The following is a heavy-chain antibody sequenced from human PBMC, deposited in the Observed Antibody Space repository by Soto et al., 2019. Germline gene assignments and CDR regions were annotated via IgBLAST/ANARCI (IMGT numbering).Heavy chain of an antibody. Sequence: GGSLRLSCAASGFTFSDYYMSWIRQAPGKGLEWVSYISSSGSTIYYADSVKGRFTISRDNAKNSLYLQMNSLRAEDTAVYYCERDLVYYYASGSRSIYYGMDVWGQGTTVTVSS. CDR2: ISSSGSTI. D-gene: IGHD3-22*01. CDR3: ERDLVYYYASGSRSIYYGMDV. V-gene: IGHV3-11*01. J-gene: IGHJ6*02. CDR1: GFTFSDYY.